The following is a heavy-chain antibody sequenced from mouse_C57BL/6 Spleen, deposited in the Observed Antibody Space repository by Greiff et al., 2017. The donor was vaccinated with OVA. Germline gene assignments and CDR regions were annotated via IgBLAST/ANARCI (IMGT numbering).Heavy chain of an antibody. CDR3: ASLVTQLAWFAY. Sequence: QVQLQQPGAELVKPGASVKLSCKASGYTFTSYWMQWVKQRPGQGLEWIGEIDPSDSYTNYNQKFKGKATLTVDTSSSTAYMQLSSLTSEDSAVYYCASLVTQLAWFAYWGQGTLVTVSA. CDR2: IDPSDSYT. V-gene: IGHV1-50*01. D-gene: IGHD4-1*02. CDR1: GYTFTSYW. J-gene: IGHJ3*01.